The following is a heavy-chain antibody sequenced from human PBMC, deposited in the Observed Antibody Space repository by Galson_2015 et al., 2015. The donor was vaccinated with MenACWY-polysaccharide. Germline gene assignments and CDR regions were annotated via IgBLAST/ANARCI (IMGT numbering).Heavy chain of an antibody. CDR3: AGGGKYSPTIFHV. CDR2: ISWNSGSI. V-gene: IGHV3-9*01. Sequence: SMRLSCAASGFTFDDYAIHWVRQAPGKGLEWVSGISWNSGSIGYVDSVKGRFTISRDNAKNSLFLQMNSLRAEDTAVFYCAGGGKYSPTIFHVWGRGTKVTVSS. D-gene: IGHD1-26*01. CDR1: GFTFDDYA. J-gene: IGHJ3*01.